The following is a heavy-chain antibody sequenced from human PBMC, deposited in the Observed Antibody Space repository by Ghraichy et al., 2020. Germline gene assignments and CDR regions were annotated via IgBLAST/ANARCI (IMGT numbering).Heavy chain of an antibody. Sequence: GESLNISCKGSGYSFTSYWIGWVRQMPGKGLEWMGIIYPSDSDTRYSPSFQGQVTISADKSISTAYLQWSSLKASDTAMYYCARHWASSGWYWFDPWGQGTLVTVSS. D-gene: IGHD6-19*01. CDR1: GYSFTSYW. J-gene: IGHJ5*02. CDR3: ARHWASSGWYWFDP. V-gene: IGHV5-51*01. CDR2: IYPSDSDT.